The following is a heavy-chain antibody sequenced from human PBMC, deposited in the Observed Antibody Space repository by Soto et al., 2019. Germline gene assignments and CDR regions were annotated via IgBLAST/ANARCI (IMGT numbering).Heavy chain of an antibody. D-gene: IGHD1-26*01. J-gene: IGHJ4*02. Sequence: QVQLVESGGGVVQPGRSLRLSCAASGFTFSTFGMHWVRQAPGKALEWVAVISSDGSIKYYADSVKGRFTISRDNSKNMLYLQMNSLRTEDTAVYYCAKERPYIGSYWGQGILVTVS. CDR1: GFTFSTFG. CDR2: ISSDGSIK. CDR3: AKERPYIGSY. V-gene: IGHV3-30*18.